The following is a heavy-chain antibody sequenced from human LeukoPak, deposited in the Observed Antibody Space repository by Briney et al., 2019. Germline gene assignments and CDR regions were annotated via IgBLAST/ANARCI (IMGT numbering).Heavy chain of an antibody. J-gene: IGHJ5*02. CDR3: ARLNLSGSGSPGGTDP. D-gene: IGHD3-10*01. Sequence: GASLQISSKGSGYSFTSYWFGWWRRLPAKGLKGWGGIYPGNSDTRYNPSFKGQVTISADKSISPAYLQWSSLKAWDTAMYYCARLNLSGSGSPGGTDPWGQGTLVTVAS. V-gene: IGHV5-51*01. CDR2: IYPGNSDT. CDR1: GYSFTSYW.